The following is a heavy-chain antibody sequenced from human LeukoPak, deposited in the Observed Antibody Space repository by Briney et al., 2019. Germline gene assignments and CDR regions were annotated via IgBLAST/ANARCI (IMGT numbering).Heavy chain of an antibody. J-gene: IGHJ4*02. D-gene: IGHD3-10*01. Sequence: PGGSLRLSCAASGFTFSSYAMSWVRQAPGKGLEWVSAISGSGGSTYYADSVKGWFTISRDNSKNTLYLQMNSLRAEDTAVYYCAKAQVRGVSSLLPNYWGQGTLVTVSS. CDR1: GFTFSSYA. CDR3: AKAQVRGVSSLLPNY. V-gene: IGHV3-23*01. CDR2: ISGSGGST.